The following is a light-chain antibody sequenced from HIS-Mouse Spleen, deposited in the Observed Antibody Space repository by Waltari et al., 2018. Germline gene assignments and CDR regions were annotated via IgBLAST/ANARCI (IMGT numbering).Light chain of an antibody. Sequence: QSVLTQPPSVSGAPGQRVTISCPWSSSNIGAGYDVPWYQQLPGKAPKLLIYGNSNRPSGVPDRFSGSKSGTSASLAITGLQAEDEADYYCQSYDSSLSGWVFGGGTKLTVL. CDR3: QSYDSSLSGWV. CDR1: SSNIGAGYD. V-gene: IGLV1-40*01. CDR2: GNS. J-gene: IGLJ3*02.